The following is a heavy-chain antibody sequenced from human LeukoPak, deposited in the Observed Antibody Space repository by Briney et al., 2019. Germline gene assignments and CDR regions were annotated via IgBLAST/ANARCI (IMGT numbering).Heavy chain of an antibody. J-gene: IGHJ5*02. CDR2: INHSGST. V-gene: IGHV4-34*01. CDR3: ARAQILGEFDP. Sequence: SETLSLTCAVYGGSFSGYYWSWIRQPPGKGLEWIGEINHSGSTNYNPSLKSRVTISVDTSKNQFSLKLSSVTAADTAVYYCARAQILGEFDPWAREPWSPSPQ. CDR1: GGSFSGYY. D-gene: IGHD3-16*01.